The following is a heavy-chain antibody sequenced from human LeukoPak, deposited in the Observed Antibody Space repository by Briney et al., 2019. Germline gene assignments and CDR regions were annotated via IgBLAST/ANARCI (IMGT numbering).Heavy chain of an antibody. CDR3: AREVAYCSSTSCYTSKPDY. CDR2: IYTSGST. CDR1: GGSISSGSYY. D-gene: IGHD2-2*02. Sequence: SETLSLTCTVSGGSISSGSYYWSWIRQPAGKGLGWIGRIYTSGSTNYNPSLKSRVTISVDTSKNQFSLKLSSVTAADTAVYYCAREVAYCSSTSCYTSKPDYWGQGTPVTVSS. J-gene: IGHJ4*02. V-gene: IGHV4-61*02.